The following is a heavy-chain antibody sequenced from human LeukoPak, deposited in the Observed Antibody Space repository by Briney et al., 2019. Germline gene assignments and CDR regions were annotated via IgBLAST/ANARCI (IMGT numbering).Heavy chain of an antibody. J-gene: IGHJ1*01. CDR2: MSFDGSNK. D-gene: IGHD3-22*01. Sequence: GGSLRLSCAASGFTFNTYGMHWVRQAPGKGLEWVATMSFDGSNKYYADSVKGRFTISRDNSKNTLYLQMNSLRAEDTAVYYCARGWDYYDSSGYIVWGQGTLVTVSS. V-gene: IGHV3-30*03. CDR3: ARGWDYYDSSGYIV. CDR1: GFTFNTYG.